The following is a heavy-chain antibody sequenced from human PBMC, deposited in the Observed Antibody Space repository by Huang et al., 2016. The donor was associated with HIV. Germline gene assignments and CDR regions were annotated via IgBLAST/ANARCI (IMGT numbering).Heavy chain of an antibody. CDR2: IASGSNYK. D-gene: IGHD1-26*01. CDR3: AKDRYCLDGSCYLDGFDM. V-gene: IGHV3-21*01. Sequence: EVQLVESGGGLVKPGGSLSLSCAASEFSFSSSGMNWVRQGPGKGLEWISSIASGSNYKYYSDSVKGRFTISRDNAKNSLYLQMNSLRADDTAIYYCAKDRYCLDGSCYLDGFDMWGQGTMVTVSS. J-gene: IGHJ3*02. CDR1: EFSFSSSG.